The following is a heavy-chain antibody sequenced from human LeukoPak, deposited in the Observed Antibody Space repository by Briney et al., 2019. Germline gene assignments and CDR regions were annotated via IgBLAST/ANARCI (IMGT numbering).Heavy chain of an antibody. V-gene: IGHV3-33*01. CDR2: IWYDGSNK. CDR1: GFTFSSYG. Sequence: PGGSLGLSCAASGFTFSSYGMHWVRQAPGKGLEWVAVIWYDGSNKYYADSVKGRFTISRDNSKNTLYLQMNSLRAEDTAVCYCARDATNRVGATIYYFDYWGQGTLVTVSS. D-gene: IGHD1-26*01. J-gene: IGHJ4*02. CDR3: ARDATNRVGATIYYFDY.